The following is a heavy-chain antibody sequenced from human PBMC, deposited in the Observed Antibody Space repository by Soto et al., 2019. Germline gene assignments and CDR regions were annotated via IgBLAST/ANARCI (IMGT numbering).Heavy chain of an antibody. Sequence: ASVKVSCKASGYTFASYGSSWVRQAPGQGLEWMGWISAYNGNTNYAQKLQGRVTMTTDTSTSTAYMELRSLRSDDTAVYYCARDPIRYCSSTSCFNWFDPWGQGTLVTVSS. CDR1: GYTFASYG. V-gene: IGHV1-18*01. J-gene: IGHJ5*02. CDR3: ARDPIRYCSSTSCFNWFDP. CDR2: ISAYNGNT. D-gene: IGHD2-2*01.